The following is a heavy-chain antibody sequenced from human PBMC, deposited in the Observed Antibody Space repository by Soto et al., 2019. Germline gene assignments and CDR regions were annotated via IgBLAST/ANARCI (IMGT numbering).Heavy chain of an antibody. V-gene: IGHV3-23*01. CDR2: ISRRGDST. D-gene: IGHD5-18*01. CDR3: AKVEGGYSYSNYYYYGMDV. CDR1: GFTFSNYA. Sequence: GGSLRLSCAASGFTFSNYAMSWVRQAPGKGLEWVSTISRRGDSTYYAASVKGRFTISRDSPKNTLYLQMNSLRAEDTAVYYCAKVEGGYSYSNYYYYGMDVWGQGTTVTVSS. J-gene: IGHJ6*02.